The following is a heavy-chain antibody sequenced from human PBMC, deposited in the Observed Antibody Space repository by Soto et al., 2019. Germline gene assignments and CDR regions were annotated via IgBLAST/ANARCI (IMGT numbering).Heavy chain of an antibody. Sequence: LRLSCAASGFTFSSYAMHWVRQAPGKGLEWVAVISYDGSNKYYADSVKGRSTISRDNSKNTLYLQMNSLRAEDTAVYYCAREPRMGYYFDYWGQGTLVTVSS. J-gene: IGHJ4*02. CDR3: AREPRMGYYFDY. CDR2: ISYDGSNK. CDR1: GFTFSSYA. D-gene: IGHD3-16*01. V-gene: IGHV3-30-3*01.